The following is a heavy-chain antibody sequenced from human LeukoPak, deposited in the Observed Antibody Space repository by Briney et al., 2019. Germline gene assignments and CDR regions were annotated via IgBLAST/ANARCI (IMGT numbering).Heavy chain of an antibody. CDR3: ARDLVVGAATPSFDY. Sequence: ASVKVSCKASVYTFTDYYIHWVRQAPGQGLEWMGWINPNSGDTNYAQKFQGRVTMTRDTSISTAYMELSRLRSDDTAVYYCARDLVVGAATPSFDYWGQGTLVTVSS. V-gene: IGHV1-2*02. CDR1: VYTFTDYY. D-gene: IGHD1-26*01. CDR2: INPNSGDT. J-gene: IGHJ4*02.